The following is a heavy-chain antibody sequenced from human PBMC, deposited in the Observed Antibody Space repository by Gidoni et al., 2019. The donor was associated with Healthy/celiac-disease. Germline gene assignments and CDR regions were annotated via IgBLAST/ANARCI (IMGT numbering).Heavy chain of an antibody. CDR2: ISAYNGNT. D-gene: IGHD4-17*01. CDR1: GYTFTSYG. V-gene: IGHV1-18*01. Sequence: QVQLVQSGAEVKKPGASVKVSCKASGYTFTSYGISWVRQAPGQGLEWMGWISAYNGNTNDAQKLQGRVTMTTDTSTSTAYMELRSLRSDDTAVYYCARVVTTVTTAGYYDYYMDVWGKGTTVTVSS. J-gene: IGHJ6*03. CDR3: ARVVTTVTTAGYYDYYMDV.